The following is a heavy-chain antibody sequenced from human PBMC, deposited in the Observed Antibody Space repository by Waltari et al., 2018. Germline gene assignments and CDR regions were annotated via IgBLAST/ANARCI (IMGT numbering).Heavy chain of an antibody. V-gene: IGHV3-21*01. Sequence: EVQLVESGGGLVKPGGSLRLSCAASGFTFSSYSMNWVRQAPGKGLEWVSSISSSSSYIYYADSVKGRFTISRDNAKNSLYLQMNSLRAEDTAVYYCARLSSSRGFFDYWGQGTLVTVSS. CDR3: ARLSSSRGFFDY. D-gene: IGHD6-6*01. CDR2: ISSSSSYI. CDR1: GFTFSSYS. J-gene: IGHJ4*02.